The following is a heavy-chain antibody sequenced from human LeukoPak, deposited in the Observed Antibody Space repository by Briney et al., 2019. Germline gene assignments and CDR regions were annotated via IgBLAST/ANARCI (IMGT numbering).Heavy chain of an antibody. D-gene: IGHD3-16*01. J-gene: IGHJ4*02. CDR3: ARGLNRYYFDY. CDR1: GGSISSYY. CDR2: IYYSGST. V-gene: IGHV4-59*01. Sequence: ASETLSLTCTASGGSISSYYWSWIRQPPGKGLEWIGYIYYSGSTNYNPSLKSRVTISVDTSKNQFSLKLSSVTAADTAVYYCARGLNRYYFDYWGQGTLVTVSS.